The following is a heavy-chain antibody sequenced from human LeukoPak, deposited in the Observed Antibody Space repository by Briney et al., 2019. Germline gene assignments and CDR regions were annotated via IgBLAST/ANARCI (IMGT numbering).Heavy chain of an antibody. Sequence: SGTLSLTCAVSGYSISSGYYWGWIRQPPGKGLEWIGSIYHSGSTYYNPSLKSRVTISVDTSKNQFSLKLSSVTAADTAVYYCARPWKPRDAFDTWGQGTMVTVSS. CDR2: IYHSGST. CDR1: GYSISSGYY. V-gene: IGHV4-38-2*01. D-gene: IGHD1-1*01. J-gene: IGHJ3*02. CDR3: ARPWKPRDAFDT.